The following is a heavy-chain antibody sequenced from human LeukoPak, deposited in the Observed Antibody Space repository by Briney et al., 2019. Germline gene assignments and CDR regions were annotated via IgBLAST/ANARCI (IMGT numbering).Heavy chain of an antibody. J-gene: IGHJ5*02. CDR1: GGSFSGYY. CDR2: INHSGST. D-gene: IGHD3-3*01. Sequence: SETLSLTCAVYGGSFSGYYWSWIRQPPGKGLEWIGEINHSGSTNYNPSLKSRVTISVDTSKNQFSQKLSSVTAADTAVYYCARGNRDIYDFWSGYYKTKPNWFDPWGQGTLVTVSS. V-gene: IGHV4-34*01. CDR3: ARGNRDIYDFWSGYYKTKPNWFDP.